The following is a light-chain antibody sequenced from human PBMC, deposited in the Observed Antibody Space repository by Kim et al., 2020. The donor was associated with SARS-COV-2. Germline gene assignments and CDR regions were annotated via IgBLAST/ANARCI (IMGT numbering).Light chain of an antibody. CDR2: GAS. Sequence: VSPGERATLSCRASQSVSSYLAWYQQKPGQAPRLLIYGASTRATGIPARFSGSGSGTEFTLTISSLQSEDFAVYYCQQYNNWPITFGQGTQLEIK. CDR3: QQYNNWPIT. J-gene: IGKJ5*01. V-gene: IGKV3-15*01. CDR1: QSVSSY.